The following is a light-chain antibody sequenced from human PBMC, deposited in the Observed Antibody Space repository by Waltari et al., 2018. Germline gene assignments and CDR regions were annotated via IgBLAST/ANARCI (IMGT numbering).Light chain of an antibody. J-gene: IGKJ5*01. CDR2: AAS. V-gene: IGKV1-39*01. CDR1: QSIITY. Sequence: DIQMTQSPSSLSASVGDKVTITFRASQSIITYLNWYQQKPGKAPNLLIYAASKLQSVVPSRFSGSGSGTDFTLAITSLQPEDFATYYCQQSHSTPITFGQGTRLEIK. CDR3: QQSHSTPIT.